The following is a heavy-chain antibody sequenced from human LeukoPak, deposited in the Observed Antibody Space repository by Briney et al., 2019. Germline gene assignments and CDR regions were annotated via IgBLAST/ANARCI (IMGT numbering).Heavy chain of an antibody. CDR1: GFTVSSNY. Sequence: TGGSLRLSRAASGFTVSSNYMSGVRQARGKGLACGSVIYSGGSTYYADSVKGRFTISRHNSKNSLYLEMNSLRAEDTAVYYCARDWGTAEYYGMDVWGQGTTVTVSS. J-gene: IGHJ6*02. CDR2: IYSGGST. V-gene: IGHV3-53*01. D-gene: IGHD3-16*01. CDR3: ARDWGTAEYYGMDV.